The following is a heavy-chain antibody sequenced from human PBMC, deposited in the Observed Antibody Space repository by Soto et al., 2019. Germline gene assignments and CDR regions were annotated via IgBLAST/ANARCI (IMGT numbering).Heavy chain of an antibody. J-gene: IGHJ6*02. CDR2: INSDGSST. Sequence: PGGSLRLSCAASGFDFRNYAMHWVRQSPGKGPEWVSRINSDGSSTSYADSVKGRFTISRDNAKNTLYLQMNSLRAEDTAVYYCARDTGIAVARAYYYYGMDVWGQGTTVTVSS. CDR3: ARDTGIAVARAYYYYGMDV. V-gene: IGHV3-74*01. D-gene: IGHD6-19*01. CDR1: GFDFRNYA.